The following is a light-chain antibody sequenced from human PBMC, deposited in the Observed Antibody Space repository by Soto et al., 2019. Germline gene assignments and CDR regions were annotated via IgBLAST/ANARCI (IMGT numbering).Light chain of an antibody. V-gene: IGKV1-5*01. CDR2: DAS. CDR3: QHPRWT. J-gene: IGKJ1*01. CDR1: QSINRW. Sequence: DIQLTQSPSTLSASIGDRVTITCRASQSINRWLAWYQQKPGKAPKLLIYDASSLESGGPSRFSGSGSGTDFTLTITSLQPDDFATYYCQHPRWTFGQGTKVEIK.